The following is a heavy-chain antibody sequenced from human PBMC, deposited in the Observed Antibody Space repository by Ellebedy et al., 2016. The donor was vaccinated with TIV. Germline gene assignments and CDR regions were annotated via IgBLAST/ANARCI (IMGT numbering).Heavy chain of an antibody. CDR1: RGTFSSFA. J-gene: IGHJ4*02. V-gene: IGHV1-69*13. CDR3: ARVDPYCSSISCYENYFDF. D-gene: IGHD2-2*01. CDR2: IIPIFGTT. Sequence: ASVKVSCXASRGTFSSFAISWVRQAPGQGLEWMGGIIPIFGTTNYAQKFQGRVTITADESTTIAYMELSSLRSEDTAVYYCARVDPYCSSISCYENYFDFWGQGTLVTVSS.